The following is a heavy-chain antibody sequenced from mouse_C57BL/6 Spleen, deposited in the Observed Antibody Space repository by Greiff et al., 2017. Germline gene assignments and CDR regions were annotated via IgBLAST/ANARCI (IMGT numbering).Heavy chain of an antibody. V-gene: IGHV1-69*01. CDR3: ARIYYGSSNYAMDY. CDR2: IDPSDSYP. CDR1: GYTFPSYW. J-gene: IGHJ4*01. D-gene: IGHD1-1*01. Sequence: QVQLQQPGAELVMPGASVKLSCKASGYTFPSYWMHWVKQRPGQGLEWIGEIDPSDSYPNYNQKFKGQSTLTVDKTSSTAYLQLSSLTSEDSAVDYCARIYYGSSNYAMDYWGQGTSGTVSS.